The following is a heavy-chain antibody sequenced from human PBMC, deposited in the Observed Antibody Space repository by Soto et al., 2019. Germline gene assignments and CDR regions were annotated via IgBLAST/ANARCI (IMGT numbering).Heavy chain of an antibody. CDR1: GYTFTGYY. V-gene: IGHV1-2*04. Sequence: ASVKVSCKASGYTFTGYYMHWVRQAPGQGLEWMGWINPNSGGTNYAQKFQGWVTMTRDTSISTAYMELSRLRSDDTAVYYCARAVVPAATDYYYYGMDVWGQGTTVTVSS. D-gene: IGHD2-2*01. CDR3: ARAVVPAATDYYYYGMDV. CDR2: INPNSGGT. J-gene: IGHJ6*02.